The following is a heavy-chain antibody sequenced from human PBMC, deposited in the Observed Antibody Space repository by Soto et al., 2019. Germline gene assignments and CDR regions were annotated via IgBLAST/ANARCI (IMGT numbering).Heavy chain of an antibody. CDR3: TIDYISWDLQGAKRGQH. CDR1: GFNFNNAW. D-gene: IGHD1-26*01. Sequence: EVQLVESGGGLVEPGGALRLSCAASGFNFNNAWMNWVRQAPGKGLEWVGRITSNADGGTTDYAAPVKGRFTISRDDSKNTLYLQMNSLKTEDTAVYYCTIDYISWDLQGAKRGQHCGQGTLVTVSS. V-gene: IGHV3-15*07. J-gene: IGHJ1*01. CDR2: ITSNADGGTT.